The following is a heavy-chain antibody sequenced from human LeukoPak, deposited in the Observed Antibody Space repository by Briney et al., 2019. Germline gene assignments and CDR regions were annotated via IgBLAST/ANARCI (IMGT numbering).Heavy chain of an antibody. V-gene: IGHV4-59*01. Sequence: SETLSLTCTVSGGSISSYYWSWIRQPPGKGLEWIGYIYYSGSTNYNPSLKSRVTISVDTSKNQFSLKLSSVTAADTAVYYCARSWVKFGEPALFDPWDQGTLVTVSS. CDR1: GGSISSYY. D-gene: IGHD3-10*01. J-gene: IGHJ5*02. CDR2: IYYSGST. CDR3: ARSWVKFGEPALFDP.